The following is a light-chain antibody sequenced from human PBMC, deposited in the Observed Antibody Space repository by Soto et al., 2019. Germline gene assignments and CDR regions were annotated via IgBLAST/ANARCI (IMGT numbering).Light chain of an antibody. J-gene: IGLJ3*02. CDR3: AAWDDSLDGWV. CDR2: RNN. Sequence: QPVLTQPPSASGTPGQRVTISCSGSSSNIGSNTVNWYQQLPGTAPKLLIYRNNQRPSGVPDRFSGSKSGTSASLAISGLQSEDEADYYCAAWDDSLDGWVFGGGTKLTVL. CDR1: SSNIGSNT. V-gene: IGLV1-44*01.